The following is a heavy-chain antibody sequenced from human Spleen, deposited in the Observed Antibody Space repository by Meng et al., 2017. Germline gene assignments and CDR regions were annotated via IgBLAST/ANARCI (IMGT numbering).Heavy chain of an antibody. D-gene: IGHD4-23*01. V-gene: IGHV3-73*01. CDR1: GFTFSDST. Sequence: GESLKISCAASGFTFSDSTMHWVRQASGKGLEWVGRIRGKADSYATAYAASMKGRFTISRDDSKNMVYLPMNSLKTEDTAVYYCARPKYGGNSPTFDYWGQGTLVTVSS. CDR3: ARPKYGGNSPTFDY. J-gene: IGHJ4*02. CDR2: IRGKADSYAT.